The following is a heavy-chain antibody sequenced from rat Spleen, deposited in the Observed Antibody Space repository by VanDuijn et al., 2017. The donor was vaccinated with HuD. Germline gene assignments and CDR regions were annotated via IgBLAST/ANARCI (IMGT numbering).Heavy chain of an antibody. Sequence: EVQLVESGGGLVQPGNSLKLSCAASGFTFSDYAMAWVRQSPEKGLEWVATIVFDSSGVYYRNSVKGRFTLSRDNTRNTLYLQMDSLRSEDTATYYCTTVVQGHGFAYWGQGTLVTVSS. D-gene: IGHD1-1*01. CDR2: IVFDSSGV. J-gene: IGHJ3*01. CDR3: TTVVQGHGFAY. V-gene: IGHV5-17*01. CDR1: GFTFSDYA.